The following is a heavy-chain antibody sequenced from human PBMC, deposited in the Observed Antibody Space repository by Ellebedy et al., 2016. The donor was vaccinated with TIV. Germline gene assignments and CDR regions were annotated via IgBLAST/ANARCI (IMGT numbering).Heavy chain of an antibody. CDR2: VHYSGNT. Sequence: MPSETLSLTCTVSGVSMSSGDYYRGWLRQPPGKGLDWIGSVHYSGNTYYNPSLKRRITISVDTSKNQFSLSLTSVTAADTALYFCASYRGFNSGWAVDYWGLGTLVTVSS. CDR3: ASYRGFNSGWAVDY. D-gene: IGHD5-12*01. J-gene: IGHJ4*02. CDR1: GVSMSSGDYY. V-gene: IGHV4-39*07.